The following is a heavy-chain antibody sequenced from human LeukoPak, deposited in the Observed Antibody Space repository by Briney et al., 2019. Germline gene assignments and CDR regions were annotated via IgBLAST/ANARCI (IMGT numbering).Heavy chain of an antibody. CDR2: IRNDRIT. Sequence: GGSLRLSCVLSGLTFSDALMSRVRQAPGKGLEWVGRIRNDRITDYAAPVQGRFSISRDNSKNTFYLQTNSLRTEDTGMYFCTWMATIFTVDYWGQGTLVTVSS. J-gene: IGHJ4*02. CDR3: TWMATIFTVDY. CDR1: GLTFSDAL. V-gene: IGHV3-15*01. D-gene: IGHD5-12*01.